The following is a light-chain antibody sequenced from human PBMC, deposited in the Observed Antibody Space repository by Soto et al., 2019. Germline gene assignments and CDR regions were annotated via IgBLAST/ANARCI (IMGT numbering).Light chain of an antibody. Sequence: EIVMTQSPATLSVSPGERATLSCRASQSVSSRLAWYQQKPGQAPRLLIYGASTRATGLPGRFSGSGSGTEYTLTISSLQSEDFAVYCCQSYNNWRSITFGQGRRLESK. J-gene: IGKJ5*01. CDR1: QSVSSR. CDR3: QSYNNWRSIT. CDR2: GAS. V-gene: IGKV3D-15*01.